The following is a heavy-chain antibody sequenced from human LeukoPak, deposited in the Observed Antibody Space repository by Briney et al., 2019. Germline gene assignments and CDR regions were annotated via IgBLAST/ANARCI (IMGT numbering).Heavy chain of an antibody. CDR1: GYTFTGYY. J-gene: IGHJ4*02. Sequence: ASVKVSCTASGYTFTGYYMHWVRQAPGQGVEWMGWINPNSGGTNYAQKFQGRVTMTRDTSISTAYMELSRLRSDDTAVYYCARVATAMVYFDYWGQGTLVTVSS. D-gene: IGHD5-18*01. CDR3: ARVATAMVYFDY. V-gene: IGHV1-2*02. CDR2: INPNSGGT.